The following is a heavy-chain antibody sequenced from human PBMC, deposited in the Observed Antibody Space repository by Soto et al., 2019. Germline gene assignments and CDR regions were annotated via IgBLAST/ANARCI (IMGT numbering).Heavy chain of an antibody. Sequence: ASVKVSCKTSGYTFTGYYMHWVRQAPGQGLEWMGWINPNSGGTNYAQKFQGRVTMTRDTSISTAYMELSRLRSDDTAVYYCARGGNNWNYGHNWFDPWGQGTLVTVSS. CDR2: INPNSGGT. J-gene: IGHJ5*02. CDR3: ARGGNNWNYGHNWFDP. CDR1: GYTFTGYY. V-gene: IGHV1-2*02. D-gene: IGHD1-7*01.